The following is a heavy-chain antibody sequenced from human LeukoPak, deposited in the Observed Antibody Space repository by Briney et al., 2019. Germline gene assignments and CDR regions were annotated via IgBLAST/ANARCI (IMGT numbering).Heavy chain of an antibody. V-gene: IGHV3-74*01. CDR2: IDNDGSIT. J-gene: IGHJ3*02. Sequence: GGSLRLSCAASGFAFSSYPMHWVRQAPGKGLVWVSRIDNDGSITHYADSVKGRFTISRDNAKNTLDLQMNSLRAEDTAVYYCARAVYSGGMRGAFDIWGQGTMVTVSS. D-gene: IGHD2-15*01. CDR1: GFAFSSYP. CDR3: ARAVYSGGMRGAFDI.